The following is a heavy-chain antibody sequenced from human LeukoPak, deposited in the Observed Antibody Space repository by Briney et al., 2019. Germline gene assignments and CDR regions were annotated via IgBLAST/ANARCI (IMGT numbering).Heavy chain of an antibody. CDR1: GYTFTSFD. CDR3: ATYDSSVGGFDP. Sequence: ASVMVSCTASGYTFTSFDINWVRQATGQGLEWMGWMNPNSGNTGYAQKFQGRVTMTRNTPISTAYMELSSLRSEDTAVYYCATYDSSVGGFDPWGHGTLVIVSS. J-gene: IGHJ5*02. V-gene: IGHV1-8*02. D-gene: IGHD3-22*01. CDR2: MNPNSGNT.